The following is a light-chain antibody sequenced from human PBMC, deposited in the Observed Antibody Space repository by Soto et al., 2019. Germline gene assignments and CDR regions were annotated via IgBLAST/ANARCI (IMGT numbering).Light chain of an antibody. CDR1: QSISNN. CDR2: GAS. V-gene: IGKV3-15*01. J-gene: IGKJ2*01. Sequence: EIVMTQSPATLSVSPGERATLSCRASQSISNNLAWYQQKPGQAPSLLIYGASTRATGIPARFSGSGSGTEFTLTISSLQSEDSAVYYCQQYNNWPPRTFSQGTKVDIK. CDR3: QQYNNWPPRT.